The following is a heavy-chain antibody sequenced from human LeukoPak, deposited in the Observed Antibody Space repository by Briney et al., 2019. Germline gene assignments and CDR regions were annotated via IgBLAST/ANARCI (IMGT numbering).Heavy chain of an antibody. V-gene: IGHV4-30-2*01. CDR3: AKDLGTGDYYYYGMDV. J-gene: IGHJ6*02. CDR1: GGSISSGGYS. CDR2: IYHSGST. Sequence: SETLSLTCAVSGGSISSGGYSWSWIRQPPGKGLEWIGYIYHSGSTYYNPSLKSRVTISVDRSKNQFSLKLSSVTAADTAVYYCAKDLGTGDYYYYGMDVWGQGTTVTVSS. D-gene: IGHD7-27*01.